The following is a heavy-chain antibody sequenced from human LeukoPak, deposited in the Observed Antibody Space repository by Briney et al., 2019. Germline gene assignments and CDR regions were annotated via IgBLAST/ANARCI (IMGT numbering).Heavy chain of an antibody. D-gene: IGHD3-3*02. J-gene: IGHJ4*02. CDR3: VRDHLWAFDY. V-gene: IGHV3-21*01. Sequence: GGSLRLSCAASGFTFSSYSMNWVRQAPGKGLEWVSSISSSSSYIYYADSVKGRFTISRDNAKNSLYLQMNSLRAEGTGVYYCVRDHLWAFDYWGQGTLVTVSS. CDR1: GFTFSSYS. CDR2: ISSSSSYI.